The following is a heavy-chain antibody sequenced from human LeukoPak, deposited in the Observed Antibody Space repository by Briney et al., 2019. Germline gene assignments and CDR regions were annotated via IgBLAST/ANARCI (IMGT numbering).Heavy chain of an antibody. V-gene: IGHV3-9*01. D-gene: IGHD1-1*01. CDR1: GFTFDDYA. CDR3: AKETSPPTGYFDF. CDR2: ISWNSDSI. J-gene: IGHJ4*02. Sequence: GGSLRLSCAASGFTFDDYAMHWVRQAPGKGLEWVSGISWNSDSIGYADFAKGRFTISRDNAKNSLYLQMNSLRAEDAALYYCAKETSPPTGYFDFWGQGTLVTVSS.